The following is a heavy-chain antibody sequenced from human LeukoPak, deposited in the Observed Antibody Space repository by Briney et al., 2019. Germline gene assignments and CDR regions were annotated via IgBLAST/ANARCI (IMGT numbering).Heavy chain of an antibody. D-gene: IGHD4-17*01. Sequence: PGRSLRLSCAASGFTFSSYAMHWVRQAPGKGLEWVAVISYDGSNKYYADSVKGRFTISRDNSKNTLYLQMSSLRAEDTAVYYCVKTKNTVTGDYWGQGTLVTVSS. CDR2: ISYDGSNK. J-gene: IGHJ4*02. V-gene: IGHV3-30*14. CDR3: VKTKNTVTGDY. CDR1: GFTFSSYA.